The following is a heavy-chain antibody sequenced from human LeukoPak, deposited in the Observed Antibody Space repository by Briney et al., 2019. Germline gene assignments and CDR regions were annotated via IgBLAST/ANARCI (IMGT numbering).Heavy chain of an antibody. CDR2: IYTGGDT. V-gene: IGHV3-66*02. Sequence: GGFLRLSCAASGFTVSTNYMSWVRQAPGEGLEWVSVIYTGGDTYYADSVKGRFIISRDNSKNTLYLQMNSLRPEDTAVYYCATLTYYSDSWGQGALVTVSS. D-gene: IGHD1-14*01. CDR3: ATLTYYSDS. CDR1: GFTVSTNY. J-gene: IGHJ4*02.